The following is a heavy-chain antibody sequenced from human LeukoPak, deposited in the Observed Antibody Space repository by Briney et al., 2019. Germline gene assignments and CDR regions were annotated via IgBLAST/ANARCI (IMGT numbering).Heavy chain of an antibody. CDR1: GYTFTGYY. V-gene: IGHV1-2*02. J-gene: IGHJ1*01. D-gene: IGHD6-13*01. CDR2: INTKSGGT. Sequence: ASVKVSCTASGYTFTGYYMHWVREAPGQGLGWMGGINTKSGGTNDAQKLQGRVTMTSDTSISTGYMEMSRLRSDDTAVYYCARDRYWQRVGERYFQHWGQGTLVTVSS. CDR3: ARDRYWQRVGERYFQH.